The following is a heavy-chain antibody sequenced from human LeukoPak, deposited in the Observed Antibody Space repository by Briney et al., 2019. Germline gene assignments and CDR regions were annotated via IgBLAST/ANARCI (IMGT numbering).Heavy chain of an antibody. CDR3: ARERYSSSWYQFRANWFDP. CDR1: GFTFSSYS. Sequence: PGGSLRLSCAASGFTFSSYSMNWVRQAPGKGLEWVSSISSSSSYIYYADSVKGRFTISRDNAKNSLYLQMNSLRAEDTAVYYCARERYSSSWYQFRANWFDPWGQGTLVTVSS. J-gene: IGHJ5*02. V-gene: IGHV3-21*01. D-gene: IGHD6-13*01. CDR2: ISSSSSYI.